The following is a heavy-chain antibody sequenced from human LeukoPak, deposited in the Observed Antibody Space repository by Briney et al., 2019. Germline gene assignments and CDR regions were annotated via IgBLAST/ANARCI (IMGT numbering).Heavy chain of an antibody. Sequence: GGSLRLSCAASGFTFSSYAMHWVRQAPGKGLEWVAVTSSDGNIKYYADSVKGRFTISRDNSKNTLYLQMNSLRGEDTGVYYCARDPVPTTARHFDYWGQGTLVTVSS. D-gene: IGHD1-1*01. CDR2: TSSDGNIK. CDR3: ARDPVPTTARHFDY. V-gene: IGHV3-30-3*01. J-gene: IGHJ4*02. CDR1: GFTFSSYA.